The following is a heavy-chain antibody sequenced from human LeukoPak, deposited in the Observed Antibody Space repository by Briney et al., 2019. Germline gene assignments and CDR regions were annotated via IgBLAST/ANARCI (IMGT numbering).Heavy chain of an antibody. Sequence: PGGSLRLSCAASGVTLSSYAMSWARQAPGKGLEWVSGISSSGSGGNTYYADSVKGRFTISRDNSKNTLYLQMNSLRAEDTAVYYCAKDLPTGAKSSGWYVDWFDPWGQGTLVTVSS. D-gene: IGHD6-19*01. CDR3: AKDLPTGAKSSGWYVDWFDP. CDR1: GVTLSSYA. V-gene: IGHV3-23*01. CDR2: ISSSGSGGNT. J-gene: IGHJ5*02.